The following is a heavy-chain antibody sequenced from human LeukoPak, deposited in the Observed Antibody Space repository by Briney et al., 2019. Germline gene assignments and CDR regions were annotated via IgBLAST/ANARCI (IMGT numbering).Heavy chain of an antibody. J-gene: IGHJ5*01. CDR3: ARERLGVYDRRWFDS. CDR2: ISTSSSTI. Sequence: GGSLRLSCAASGFTLSVHEMDWVRQAPGKGLEWVSFISTSSSTICYADSVKGRFTISRDNAKNSLYMQMNTLRDEDTAVYYCARERLGVYDRRWFDSWGQGTLVTVSS. V-gene: IGHV3-48*02. D-gene: IGHD3-22*01. CDR1: GFTLSVHE.